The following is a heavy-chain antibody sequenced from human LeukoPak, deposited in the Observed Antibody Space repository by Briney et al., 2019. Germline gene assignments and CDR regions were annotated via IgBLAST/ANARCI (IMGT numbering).Heavy chain of an antibody. CDR1: GFIFSSYN. Sequence: GGSLRLSCSASGFIFSSYNMNWVRQAPGQALEWVSSITSSSSHTFYADSVRGRYTIFRDNAQKSLYLQMDSLTAEDTAVYYCARDPYSGGYGADYYYYMDVWGKGTTVTVSS. J-gene: IGHJ6*03. CDR2: ITSSSSHT. V-gene: IGHV3-21*01. D-gene: IGHD1-26*01. CDR3: ARDPYSGGYGADYYYYMDV.